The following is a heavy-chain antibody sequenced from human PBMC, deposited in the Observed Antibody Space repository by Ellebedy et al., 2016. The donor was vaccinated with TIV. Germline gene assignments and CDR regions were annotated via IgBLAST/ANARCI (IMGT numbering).Heavy chain of an antibody. Sequence: MPSETLSLTCTVSGYSIRRHYWSWILHPPGTGLEWIGYTHYRGCTNYNPARKSRLTISVDTSRNQISLKLSSVTAADTAVYYCSAAYGRVTPAYWGQGTLVTVSS. D-gene: IGHD4-17*01. J-gene: IGHJ4*01. V-gene: IGHV4-59*11. CDR3: SAAYGRVTPAY. CDR2: THYRGCT. CDR1: GYSIRRHY.